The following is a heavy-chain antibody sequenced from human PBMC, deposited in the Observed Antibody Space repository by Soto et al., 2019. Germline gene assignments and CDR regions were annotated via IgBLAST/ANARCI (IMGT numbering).Heavy chain of an antibody. CDR3: AKGSAMVRGVATSSY. J-gene: IGHJ4*02. Sequence: GGSLRLSCAASGFTFSSFAMSWVRQAPGKGLEWVSAISGSGGSTYYADSVKGRFTISRDNSKNTLYLQMNSLRAEDTAVYYCAKGSAMVRGVATSSYWGQGTLVTVSS. CDR1: GFTFSSFA. V-gene: IGHV3-23*01. D-gene: IGHD3-10*01. CDR2: ISGSGGST.